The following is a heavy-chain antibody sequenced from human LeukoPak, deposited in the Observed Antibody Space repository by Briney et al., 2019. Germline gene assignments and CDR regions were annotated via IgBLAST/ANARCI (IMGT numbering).Heavy chain of an antibody. Sequence: GSLRLSCAASGFTFSLFDMSWVRQAPGKGLEWVSSISSSSYIYYADSVKGRFTISRDNAKNSLYLQMNSLRAEDTAVYYCARDQGPLAYCGGDCYILYYYYYMDVWGKGTTVTVSS. CDR2: ISSSSYI. J-gene: IGHJ6*03. D-gene: IGHD2-21*02. CDR1: GFTFSLFD. V-gene: IGHV3-69-1*01. CDR3: ARDQGPLAYCGGDCYILYYYYYMDV.